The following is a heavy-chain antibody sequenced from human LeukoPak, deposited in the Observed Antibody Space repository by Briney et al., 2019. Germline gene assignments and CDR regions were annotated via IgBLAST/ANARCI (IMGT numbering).Heavy chain of an antibody. D-gene: IGHD3-22*01. V-gene: IGHV3-49*03. CDR2: IRSKVYGGTT. CDR1: GFTFGVYA. CDR3: TRGGYYDSSGYPFFDY. Sequence: GGSLRLSCTTSGFTFGVYAMSWFRQAPGKGLEWVGFIRSKVYGGTTEYAASVKDRFTISRDDSKSIAYLQMNSLKTEDTAVYYCTRGGYYDSSGYPFFDYWGQGTLVTVSS. J-gene: IGHJ4*02.